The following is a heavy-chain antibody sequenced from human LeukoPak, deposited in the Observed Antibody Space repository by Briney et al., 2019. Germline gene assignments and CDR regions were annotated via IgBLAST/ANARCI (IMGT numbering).Heavy chain of an antibody. CDR2: IYYSGST. Sequence: SETLSLTCTVSGGSISSSSYYWGWIRQPPGKGLEWIGSIYYSGSTYYNPSLKSRVTISVDTSKNQFSLKLSSVTAADTAVYYCARGGQLPLYYYYMDVWGKGTTVTVSS. CDR1: GGSISSSSYY. D-gene: IGHD6-6*01. CDR3: ARGGQLPLYYYYMDV. J-gene: IGHJ6*03. V-gene: IGHV4-39*07.